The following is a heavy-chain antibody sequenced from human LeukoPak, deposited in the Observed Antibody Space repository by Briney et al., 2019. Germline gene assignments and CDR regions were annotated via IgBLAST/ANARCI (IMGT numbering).Heavy chain of an antibody. CDR3: AKSPGSTYLFDY. CDR2: VSGNGGST. Sequence: PGGSLRLSCAASGFTFITYAMSWVRQAPGKGLEWVSAVSGNGGSTNYADSVKGRFTISRDNSKNTVCLQMNSLRAEDTAVYYCAKSPGSTYLFDYWGQGTLVTVSS. J-gene: IGHJ4*02. V-gene: IGHV3-23*01. CDR1: GFTFITYA. D-gene: IGHD2-2*01.